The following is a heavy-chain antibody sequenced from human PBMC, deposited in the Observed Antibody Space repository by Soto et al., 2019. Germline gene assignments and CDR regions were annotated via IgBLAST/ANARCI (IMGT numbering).Heavy chain of an antibody. V-gene: IGHV4-39*01. D-gene: IGHD4-17*01. CDR2: IYYSGST. CDR3: ARHPDLRIRWFDP. J-gene: IGHJ5*02. Sequence: SPTLSLTCTVSGGSISSSSYYWGWIRQPPGQGLEWIGSIYYSGSTYYNPSLKSRVTISVDTSKNQFSLKLSSVTAADTAVYYCARHPDLRIRWFDPWGQGTLVTVSS. CDR1: GGSISSSSYY.